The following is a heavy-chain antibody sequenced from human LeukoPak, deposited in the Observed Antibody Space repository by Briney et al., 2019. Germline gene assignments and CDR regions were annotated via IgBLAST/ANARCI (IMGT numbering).Heavy chain of an antibody. V-gene: IGHV3-30-3*01. CDR3: AKGAVEWLGPIDY. CDR1: GFTFSSYA. Sequence: GGSLRLSCAASGFTFSSYAMHWVRQAPGKGLEWVAVISYDGSNKYYADSVKGRFTISRDNSKNTLYLQMNSLRAEDTAVYYCAKGAVEWLGPIDYWGQGTLVTVSS. CDR2: ISYDGSNK. J-gene: IGHJ4*02. D-gene: IGHD6-19*01.